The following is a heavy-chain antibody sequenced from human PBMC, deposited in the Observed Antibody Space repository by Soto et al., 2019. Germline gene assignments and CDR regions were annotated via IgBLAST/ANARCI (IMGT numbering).Heavy chain of an antibody. CDR3: ARSYYDILTGSHHYFDY. J-gene: IGHJ4*02. V-gene: IGHV4-59*01. CDR2: IYYSGST. Sequence: PSETLSLTCTVSGGSISSYYWSWIRQPPGKGLEWIGYIYYSGSTNYNPSLKSRVTISVDTSKNQFSLKLSSVTAADTAVYYCARSYYDILTGSHHYFDYWGQGTLVTVSS. D-gene: IGHD3-9*01. CDR1: GGSISSYY.